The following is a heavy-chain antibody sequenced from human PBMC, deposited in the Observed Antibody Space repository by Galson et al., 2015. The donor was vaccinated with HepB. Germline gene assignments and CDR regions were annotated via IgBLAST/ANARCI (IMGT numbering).Heavy chain of an antibody. CDR1: GYTFTGYY. Sequence: SVKVSCKASGYTFTGYYMHWVRQAPGQGLEWMGWINPNSGGTNYAQKFQGWVTMTRDTSISTAYMELSRLRSDDTAVYYCARARGRREVWSFDYWGQGTLVTVSS. CDR2: INPNSGGT. D-gene: IGHD1-26*01. J-gene: IGHJ4*02. CDR3: ARARGRREVWSFDY. V-gene: IGHV1-2*04.